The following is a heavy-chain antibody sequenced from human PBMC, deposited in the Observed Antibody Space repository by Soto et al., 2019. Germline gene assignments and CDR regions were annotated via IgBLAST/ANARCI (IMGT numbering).Heavy chain of an antibody. Sequence: GASVKVSCKASGYSFTGYYMHWVRQAPGEGPEWMGWINPDSADTKYAQKFQGRVTMTRDTSITTAYMELSSLRSDDTAVYYCATSSASYSHYAMDVWGQGTTVTVYS. J-gene: IGHJ6*02. CDR3: ATSSASYSHYAMDV. V-gene: IGHV1-2*02. D-gene: IGHD1-26*01. CDR1: GYSFTGYY. CDR2: INPDSADT.